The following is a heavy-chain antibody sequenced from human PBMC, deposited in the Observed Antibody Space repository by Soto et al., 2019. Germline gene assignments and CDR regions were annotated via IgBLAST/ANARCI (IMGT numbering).Heavy chain of an antibody. CDR2: IWYDGSNK. CDR3: ARAGWEIRQSGGVDY. CDR1: GFTFSSYG. Sequence: QVQLVESGGGVVQPGRSLRLSCAASGFTFSSYGMHWVRQAPGKGLEWVAVIWYDGSNKYYADSVKGRFTISRDNSKNPLYLQMNSLRAEDTAVYYCARAGWEIRQSGGVDYWGQGTLVTVSS. D-gene: IGHD1-26*01. J-gene: IGHJ4*02. V-gene: IGHV3-33*01.